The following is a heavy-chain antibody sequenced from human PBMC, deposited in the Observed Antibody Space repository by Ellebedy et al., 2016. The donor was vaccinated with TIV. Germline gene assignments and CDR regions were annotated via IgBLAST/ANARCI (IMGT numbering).Heavy chain of an antibody. CDR1: GGSISSSSYY. V-gene: IGHV3-7*01. CDR3: ARDVAYFDWSHYFDY. D-gene: IGHD3-9*01. J-gene: IGHJ4*02. CDR2: IQEDGSEK. Sequence: PGGSLRLSCTVSGGSISSSSYYWGWIRQPPGKGLEWVANIQEDGSEKYYVDSVKGRFTIFRDNAKNSLYLQMNSLSGEDTAVYYCARDVAYFDWSHYFDYWGQGTLVTVSS.